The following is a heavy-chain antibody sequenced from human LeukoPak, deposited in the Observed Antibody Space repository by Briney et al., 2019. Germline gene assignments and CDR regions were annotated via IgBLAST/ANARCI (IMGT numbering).Heavy chain of an antibody. V-gene: IGHV3-9*03. CDR3: AKDRFGELSVVFDY. J-gene: IGHJ4*02. D-gene: IGHD3-10*01. CDR1: GFTFSTFS. Sequence: GGSLRLSCAASGFTFSTFSMNWVRQAPGKGLEWVSGISWNSGSIGYADSVKGRFTISRDNAKNSLYLQMNSLRAEDMALYYCAKDRFGELSVVFDYWGQGTLVTVSS. CDR2: ISWNSGSI.